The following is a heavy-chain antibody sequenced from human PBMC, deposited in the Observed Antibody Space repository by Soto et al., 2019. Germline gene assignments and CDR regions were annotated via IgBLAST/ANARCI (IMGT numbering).Heavy chain of an antibody. J-gene: IGHJ6*02. D-gene: IGHD5-18*01. CDR1: GGTFSRSG. CDR2: IVPSVDTT. V-gene: IGHV1-69*18. Sequence: QVQLVQSGTEVKKPGASVKVSCKASGGTFSRSGFHWVRQAPGQGLEWMGMIVPSVDTTNYAQKFQARVTISADQFPSTVYMELRSLRSEYTAVYYCARCPQPPDTADPYAVDVWGQGTRVIVSS. CDR3: ARCPQPPDTADPYAVDV.